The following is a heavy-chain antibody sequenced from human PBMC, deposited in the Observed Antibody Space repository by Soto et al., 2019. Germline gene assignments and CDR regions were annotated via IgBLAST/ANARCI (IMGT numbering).Heavy chain of an antibody. CDR2: IYYSGST. CDR3: ARRYGGNFDY. CDR1: GGSISSYY. Sequence: PSETLSLTCPVSGGSISSYYWTWVRQPPGKGLEWIGYIYYSGSTNYNPPLKSRVTISVDTSKNQFSLKLSSVTAADTAVYYCARRYGGNFDYWGQGTLVTVSS. D-gene: IGHD3-10*01. V-gene: IGHV4-59*01. J-gene: IGHJ4*02.